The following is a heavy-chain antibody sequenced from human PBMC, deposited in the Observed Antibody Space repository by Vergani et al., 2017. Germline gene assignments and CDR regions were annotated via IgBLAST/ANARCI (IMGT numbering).Heavy chain of an antibody. J-gene: IGHJ6*03. CDR2: IWYDGSKE. Sequence: QVQLEESGGGVVQPGRSLRLSCAGSGFTLSSHAMHWVRQAPGKGLEWVAFIWYDGSKEYYADSVKGRFTISRDNSKNTLYLQMNNLRAADTAVYYCAKDSRRLYYGRTHWVVYYMDVWGKXP. D-gene: IGHD3-16*01. CDR1: GFTLSSHA. CDR3: AKDSRRLYYGRTHWVVYYMDV. V-gene: IGHV3-33*06.